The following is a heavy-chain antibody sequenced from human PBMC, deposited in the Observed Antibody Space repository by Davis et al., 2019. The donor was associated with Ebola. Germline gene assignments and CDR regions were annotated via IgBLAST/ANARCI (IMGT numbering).Heavy chain of an antibody. D-gene: IGHD2-15*01. V-gene: IGHV4-39*01. CDR2: IYYSGST. J-gene: IGHJ5*02. Sequence: SETLSLTCTVSGGSISSSSYYWGWIRQPPGKGLEWIGSIYYSGSTYYNPSLKSRVTISVDTSKNQFSLKLSSVTAADTAVYYCARLVVAATTWFDHWGQGTLVTVSS. CDR3: ARLVVAATTWFDH. CDR1: GGSISSSSYY.